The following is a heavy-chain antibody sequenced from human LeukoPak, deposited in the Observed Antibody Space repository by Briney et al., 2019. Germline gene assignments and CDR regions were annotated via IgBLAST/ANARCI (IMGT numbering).Heavy chain of an antibody. Sequence: SVKVSRKASGGTFSSYAISWVRQAPGQGLEWMGGIIPIFGTANYAQKLQGRVTMTTDTSTSTAYMELRSLRSDDTAVYYCARDLGYYDSSGYYYGADYWGQGTLVTVSS. CDR3: ARDLGYYDSSGYYYGADY. J-gene: IGHJ4*02. D-gene: IGHD3-22*01. CDR2: IIPIFGTA. CDR1: GGTFSSYA. V-gene: IGHV1-69*05.